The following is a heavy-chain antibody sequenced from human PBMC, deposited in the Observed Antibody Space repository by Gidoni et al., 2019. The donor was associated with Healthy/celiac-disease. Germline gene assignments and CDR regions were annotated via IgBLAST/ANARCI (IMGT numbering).Heavy chain of an antibody. Sequence: QLQLQESGLGLVKPSETLSLTCTVSGGSISSSSYYWGWIRQPPGKGLEWIGSIYYSGSTYYNPSLKSRVTISVDTSKNQFSLKLSSVTAADTAVYYCARPSTGVGATGDYWGQGTLVTVSS. CDR1: GGSISSSSYY. V-gene: IGHV4-39*01. CDR2: IYYSGST. CDR3: ARPSTGVGATGDY. J-gene: IGHJ4*02. D-gene: IGHD1-26*01.